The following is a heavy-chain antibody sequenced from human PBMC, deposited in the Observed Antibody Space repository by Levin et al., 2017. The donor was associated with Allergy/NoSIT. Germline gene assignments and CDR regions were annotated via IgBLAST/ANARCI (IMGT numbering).Heavy chain of an antibody. D-gene: IGHD6-19*01. V-gene: IGHV3-66*01. CDR3: ARDAVAGTRYFDY. Sequence: GGSLRLSCAASGLTVSNNYMNWVRQAPGKGLEWVSVIYSGGSTYYADSVKDRFTISRDSSKNTLYLQMNSLRAEDTAVYYCARDAVAGTRYFDYWGQGTLVTVSS. CDR2: IYSGGST. J-gene: IGHJ4*02. CDR1: GLTVSNNY.